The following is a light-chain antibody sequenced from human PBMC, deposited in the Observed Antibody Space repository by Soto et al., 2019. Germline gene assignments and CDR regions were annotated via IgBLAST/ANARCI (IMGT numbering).Light chain of an antibody. CDR1: QSVSSY. V-gene: IGKV3-15*01. J-gene: IGKJ1*01. CDR2: VAS. CDR3: QQYKDWPPR. Sequence: EMVMTQSPATLSVSPGERATLSCRASQSVSSYLAWYQQKPGQPPRLLIYVASTRAAGIPARFSGSGSGTEVTLTLSSLQSEDFAVYYCQQYKDWPPRFGQGTKVEIK.